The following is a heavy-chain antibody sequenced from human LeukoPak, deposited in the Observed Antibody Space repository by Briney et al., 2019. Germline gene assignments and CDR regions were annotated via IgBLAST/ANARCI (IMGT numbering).Heavy chain of an antibody. D-gene: IGHD3-22*01. CDR1: GFTFSSYW. J-gene: IGHJ1*01. CDR2: IKSDGST. CDR3: ARAPSEIGGYYPEYFRH. V-gene: IGHV3-74*01. Sequence: PGGSLRLSCAASGFTFSSYWMHWVRQAPGKGLVWVSRIKSDGSTRYADSVKGRFTISRDNAKNTVSLQMNSLRVEDTGVYYCARAPSEIGGYYPEYFRHWGQGTLVTVSP.